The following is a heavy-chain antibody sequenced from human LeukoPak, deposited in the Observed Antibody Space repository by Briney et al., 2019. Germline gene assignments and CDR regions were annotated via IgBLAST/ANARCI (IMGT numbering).Heavy chain of an antibody. CDR2: IYYRGCT. CDR3: AREMGIAAAGTFAFDI. J-gene: IGHJ3*02. Sequence: SETLSLTCTVSGGSISSYYWSWIRQPPGKGLEWIGYIYYRGCTNYNPSLKSRVTISVDTSKNQFSLKLSSVTAADTAVYYCAREMGIAAAGTFAFDIWGQGTMVTVSS. V-gene: IGHV4-59*01. CDR1: GGSISSYY. D-gene: IGHD6-13*01.